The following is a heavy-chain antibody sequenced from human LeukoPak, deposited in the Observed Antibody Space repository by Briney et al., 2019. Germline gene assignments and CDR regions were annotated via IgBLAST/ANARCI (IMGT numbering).Heavy chain of an antibody. J-gene: IGHJ4*02. Sequence: GGSLRLSCVVSGFTFSDYHMNWVRQPPGKGLEWVSFIYSSGNTHYSDSVKGRFTISRDNSKNTLYLQMNSLRAEDTAVYYCARRAGEYSHPYDYWGQGTLVTVSS. D-gene: IGHD4-17*01. CDR1: GFTFSDYH. CDR2: IYSSGNT. CDR3: ARRAGEYSHPYDY. V-gene: IGHV3-53*01.